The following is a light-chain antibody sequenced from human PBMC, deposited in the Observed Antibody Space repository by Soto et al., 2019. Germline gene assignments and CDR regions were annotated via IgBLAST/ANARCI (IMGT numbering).Light chain of an antibody. J-gene: IGKJ1*01. CDR1: RSLSGW. V-gene: IGKV1-5*03. CDR2: EVS. CDR3: QQYYGAWT. Sequence: DFQMTQSPSTLSASVGDRVTITCRASRSLSGWLAWYQLKPGKAPKLLIYEVSTLESGVPSRFSGSGSGTEFTLTISSLQPDDFATYYCQQYYGAWTFGQGTKVEVK.